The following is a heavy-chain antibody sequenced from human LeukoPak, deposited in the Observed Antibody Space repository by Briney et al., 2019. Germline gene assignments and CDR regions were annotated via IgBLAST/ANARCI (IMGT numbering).Heavy chain of an antibody. J-gene: IGHJ4*02. D-gene: IGHD2-21*02. Sequence: GGSLRLSCAASGFTFSSYGMNWVRQAPGKGLEWVSYISSSSTIYYADSVKGRFTISRDNAKNSLYLQMNSLRAEDTAVYYCARDLVVVTATSLFDYWGQGTLVTVSS. V-gene: IGHV3-48*04. CDR3: ARDLVVVTATSLFDY. CDR1: GFTFSSYG. CDR2: ISSSSTI.